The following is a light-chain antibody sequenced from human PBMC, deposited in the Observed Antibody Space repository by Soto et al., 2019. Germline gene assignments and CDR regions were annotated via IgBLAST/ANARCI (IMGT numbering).Light chain of an antibody. V-gene: IGLV2-23*02. J-gene: IGLJ1*01. Sequence: QSVLTQPASVSGSPGQSVTISCTGSSTNVGTYKAVSWYQQHPGKAPKLIIYEVSQRPSGVSNHFSGSKSGNTASLPISGLQAEDEADYYCCSYASSSTYVFGTGTKVTVL. CDR1: STNVGTYKA. CDR3: CSYASSSTYV. CDR2: EVS.